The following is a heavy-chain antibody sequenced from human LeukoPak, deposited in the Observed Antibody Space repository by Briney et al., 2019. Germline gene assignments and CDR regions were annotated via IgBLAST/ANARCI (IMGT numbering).Heavy chain of an antibody. J-gene: IGHJ5*02. CDR3: ARATVAATSPWFDP. D-gene: IGHD2-15*01. V-gene: IGHV1-18*01. Sequence: ASVKVSCKASGYTFTRYGISWVRQAPGQGLEWMGWISAYNGNTNYAQKLQGRVTITTDTSTSTHYMELTSLRSDDTAVYYCARATVAATSPWFDPWGQGTLVTVSS. CDR1: GYTFTRYG. CDR2: ISAYNGNT.